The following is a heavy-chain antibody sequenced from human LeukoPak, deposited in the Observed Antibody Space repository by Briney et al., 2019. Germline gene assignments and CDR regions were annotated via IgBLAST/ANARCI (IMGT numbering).Heavy chain of an antibody. CDR1: GFTFSSYE. CDR2: ISGSGVST. Sequence: GGSLRLSCAASGFTFSSYEMNWVRQAPGKGLEWVSAISGSGVSTYYADSVKGRFTISRDNSKNTLYLQMNSLRVEDTAVYYCAKDRGIISDYWGQGTLVTVSS. CDR3: AKDRGIISDY. J-gene: IGHJ4*02. V-gene: IGHV3-23*01. D-gene: IGHD3-10*01.